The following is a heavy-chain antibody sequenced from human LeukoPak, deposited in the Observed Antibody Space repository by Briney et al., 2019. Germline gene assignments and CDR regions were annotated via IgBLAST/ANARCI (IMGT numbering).Heavy chain of an antibody. D-gene: IGHD1-14*01. CDR3: ARHGTISSESYFDY. Sequence: SETLSLTCSVSGGSVSSYYWSWIRQSPGKGLEWIGYIHNSGRTNYNPSLKSRVTGFVDTSKNQVSLRLSSVTAADTAVYYCARHGTISSESYFDYWGQGALVTVSS. CDR1: GGSVSSYY. V-gene: IGHV4-59*08. CDR2: IHNSGRT. J-gene: IGHJ4*02.